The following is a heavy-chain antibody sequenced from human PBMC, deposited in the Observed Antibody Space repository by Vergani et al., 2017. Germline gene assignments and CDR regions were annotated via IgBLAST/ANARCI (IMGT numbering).Heavy chain of an antibody. Sequence: QVQLQESGPGLVKPPGTLSLPCAVSGDSISSNNCWTWVRQPPGKGLEWIGEICHTEDTKYSPSLKSRVTVSVDTSKNQFSLKLSSVTAADTGVYYCARGRSPINTMVRGRLPYCYMDVWSKGTTVTVSS. CDR1: GDSISSNNC. V-gene: IGHV4-4*03. D-gene: IGHD3-10*01. CDR2: ICHTEDT. CDR3: ARGRSPINTMVRGRLPYCYMDV. J-gene: IGHJ6*03.